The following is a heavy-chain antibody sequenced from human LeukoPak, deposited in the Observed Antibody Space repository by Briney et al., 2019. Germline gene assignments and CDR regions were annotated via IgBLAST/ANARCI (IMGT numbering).Heavy chain of an antibody. V-gene: IGHV4-34*01. CDR3: ARGDFWSGYFPQRRPFDY. CDR1: GGSFSGYY. CDR2: INHSGST. J-gene: IGHJ4*02. Sequence: SETLSLTCAVSGGSFSGYYWSWIRQPPGKGLEWIGEINHSGSTNYNPSLKSRVTISVDTSKNQFSLKLSSVTAADTAVYYCARGDFWSGYFPQRRPFDYWGQGTLVTVSS. D-gene: IGHD3-3*01.